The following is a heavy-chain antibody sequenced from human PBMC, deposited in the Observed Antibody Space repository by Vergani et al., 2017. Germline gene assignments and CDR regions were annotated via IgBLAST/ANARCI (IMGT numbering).Heavy chain of an antibody. CDR1: GFTFSSYA. D-gene: IGHD3-16*01. CDR3: ARAAYDYVWGSYRPLPFDY. V-gene: IGHV3-23*01. J-gene: IGHJ4*02. CDR2: ISGSGSTI. Sequence: EVQLLESGGGLVQPGGSLRLSCAASGFTFSSYAMSWVRQAPGKGLEWVSAISGSGSTIYYADSVKGRFTLSRDNAKNTLYLQMNSLRAEDTAVYYGARAAYDYVWGSYRPLPFDYGGQGTLVTVSS.